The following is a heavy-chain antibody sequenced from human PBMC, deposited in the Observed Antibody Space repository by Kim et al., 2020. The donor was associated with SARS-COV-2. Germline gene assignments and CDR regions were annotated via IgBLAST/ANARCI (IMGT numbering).Heavy chain of an antibody. V-gene: IGHV4-4*07. CDR3: ARDSRGSTVPYYFDY. CDR2: IYTSGST. CDR1: GGSISSYY. J-gene: IGHJ4*02. Sequence: SETLSLTCTVSGGSISSYYWSWIRQPAGKGLEWIGRIYTSGSTNYNPSLKSRVTMSVDTSKNQFSLKLSSVTAADTAVYYCARDSRGSTVPYYFDYWGQGTLVTVSS. D-gene: IGHD6-13*01.